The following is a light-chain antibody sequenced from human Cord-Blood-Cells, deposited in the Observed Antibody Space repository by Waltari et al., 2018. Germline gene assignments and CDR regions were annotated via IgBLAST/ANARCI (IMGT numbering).Light chain of an antibody. CDR1: QGISSY. Sequence: GDRVTITCRASQGISSYLAWYQQKPGKAPKLLIYAASTLQSGVPSRFSGSGSGTEFTLTISSLQPEDFATYYCQQLNSYPSLTFGQGTRLEIK. CDR2: AAS. CDR3: QQLNSYPSLT. J-gene: IGKJ5*01. V-gene: IGKV1-9*01.